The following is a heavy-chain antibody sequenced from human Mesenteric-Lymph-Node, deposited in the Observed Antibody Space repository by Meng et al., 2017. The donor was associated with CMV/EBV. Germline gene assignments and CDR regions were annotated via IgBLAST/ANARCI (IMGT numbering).Heavy chain of an antibody. J-gene: IGHJ4*02. D-gene: IGHD3-22*01. Sequence: FSSYGVSWGRQAPGQGLEWMGWISGYNGNTNYAQNFQGRVTMTTDTSTSTAYMDLRSLRSDDTAVYYCARVPPYYYDNSGYFPNDYWGQGTLVTVSS. CDR2: ISGYNGNT. V-gene: IGHV1-18*01. CDR1: FSSYG. CDR3: ARVPPYYYDNSGYFPNDY.